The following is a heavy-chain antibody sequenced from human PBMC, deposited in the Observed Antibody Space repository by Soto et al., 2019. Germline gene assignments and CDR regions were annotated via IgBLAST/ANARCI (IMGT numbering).Heavy chain of an antibody. CDR3: ARDSGWPILNFDN. CDR1: DFDFSSYG. CDR2: SSYDGRET. V-gene: IGHV3-30*03. D-gene: IGHD3-10*01. J-gene: IGHJ4*02. Sequence: GGSLRLSCAASDFDFSSYGIHWVRQAPGKGLEWVAASSYDGRETFYADSAKGRFTVSKEMSKNTAFLQMNALRHEDTAVYFCARDSGWPILNFDNWGQGTPVTV.